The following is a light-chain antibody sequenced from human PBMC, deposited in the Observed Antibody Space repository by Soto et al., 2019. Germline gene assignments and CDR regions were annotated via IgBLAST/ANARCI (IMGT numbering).Light chain of an antibody. V-gene: IGKV1-5*01. CDR1: QSVSSW. J-gene: IGKJ4*01. Sequence: DIQMTQSPSTLSAPVGDRVTITCRASQSVSSWLAWYQQKPGKAPKLLIYDASSLESGVPSRFSGSGSGTKFTLTISSLQPDDLGTYYCQQYNSNSLTFGGGTKV. CDR2: DAS. CDR3: QQYNSNSLT.